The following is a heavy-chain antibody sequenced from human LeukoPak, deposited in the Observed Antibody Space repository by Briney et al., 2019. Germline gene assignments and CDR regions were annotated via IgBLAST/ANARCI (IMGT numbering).Heavy chain of an antibody. CDR3: ARATITIFGVVTDDAFDI. V-gene: IGHV3-11*04. CDR1: GFTFSDYY. Sequence: GGSLRLSCAASGFTFSDYYMSWIRQAPGKGLEWVSYISSSGSTIYYADSVKGRFTISRDNAKNSLYLQMNSLRAEDTAVYYCARATITIFGVVTDDAFDIWGQGTMVTVSS. CDR2: ISSSGSTI. D-gene: IGHD3-3*01. J-gene: IGHJ3*02.